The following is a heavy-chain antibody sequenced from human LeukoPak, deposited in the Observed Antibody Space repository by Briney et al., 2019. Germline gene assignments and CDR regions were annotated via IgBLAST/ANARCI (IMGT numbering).Heavy chain of an antibody. J-gene: IGHJ4*02. CDR1: GFTFSSYA. V-gene: IGHV3-30-3*01. Sequence: PGGSLRLSCAASGFTFSSYAMHWVRQAPGEGLEWVAVISYDGSNKYYADSVKGRFTISRDNSKNTLYLQMNSLRAEDTAVYYCAREGSSEWELLRSYDYWGQGTLVTVSS. CDR3: AREGSSEWELLRSYDY. CDR2: ISYDGSNK. D-gene: IGHD1-26*01.